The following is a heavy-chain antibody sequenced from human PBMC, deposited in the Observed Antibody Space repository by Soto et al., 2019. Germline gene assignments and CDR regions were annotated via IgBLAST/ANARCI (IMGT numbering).Heavy chain of an antibody. D-gene: IGHD3-3*01. J-gene: IGHJ4*02. V-gene: IGHV3-15*01. Sequence: GVSLRLSCAASGFTFSNAWMSWVRQAPGKGLEWVGRIKSKTDGGTTDYAAPVKGRFTISRDDSKNTLYLQMNSLKTEDTAVYYCTSGFWSGYYYFDYWGQGTLVTVSS. CDR1: GFTFSNAW. CDR2: IKSKTDGGTT. CDR3: TSGFWSGYYYFDY.